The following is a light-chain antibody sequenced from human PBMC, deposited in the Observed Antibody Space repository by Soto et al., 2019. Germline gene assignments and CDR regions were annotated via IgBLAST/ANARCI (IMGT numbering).Light chain of an antibody. CDR3: QQYLQWPLT. Sequence: EIVMTQSPATLSVSPGERATLSCRASQSVNSRLAWYQQKPGQAPRLLIQGASSRATGVPARFSGSESGTEFTLTISSLQSEDCGVYYCQQYLQWPLTFGGGTKVEIK. CDR2: GAS. J-gene: IGKJ4*01. V-gene: IGKV3-15*01. CDR1: QSVNSR.